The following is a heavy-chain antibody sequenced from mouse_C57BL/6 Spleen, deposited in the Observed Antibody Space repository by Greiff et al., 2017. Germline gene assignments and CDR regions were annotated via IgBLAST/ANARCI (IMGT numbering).Heavy chain of an antibody. J-gene: IGHJ3*01. CDR1: GYTFTSYW. CDR3: ARNGKHLAY. D-gene: IGHD1-1*01. Sequence: QVQLQQPGAELVRPGTSVKLSCKASGYTFTSYWLHWVKQRPGQGLEWIGVIDPSDRSTKFNQKFKGKATLSVDTSSSTGYIQVSNLTSGDSAVYYCARNGKHLAYWGKGTLVTVAA. V-gene: IGHV1-59*01. CDR2: IDPSDRST.